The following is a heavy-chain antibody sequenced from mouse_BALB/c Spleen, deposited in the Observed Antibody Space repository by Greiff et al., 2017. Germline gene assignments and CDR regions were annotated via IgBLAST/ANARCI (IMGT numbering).Heavy chain of an antibody. Sequence: EVKLVESGPGLVKPSQSLSLTCTVTGYSITSDYAWNLIRQFPGNKLEWMGYISYSGSTSYNPSLKSRISITRDTSKNQFFLQLNSVTTEDTATYYCASEGNNDLCGDYWGQGTTLTVSS. J-gene: IGHJ2*01. CDR2: ISYSGST. D-gene: IGHD1-3*01. CDR1: GYSITSDYA. V-gene: IGHV3-2*02. CDR3: ASEGNNDLCGDY.